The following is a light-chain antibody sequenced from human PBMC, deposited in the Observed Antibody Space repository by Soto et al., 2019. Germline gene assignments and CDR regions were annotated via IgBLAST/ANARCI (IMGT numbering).Light chain of an antibody. CDR3: HKYGTSPHA. Sequence: EIVLTQSPGTLSLSPGERATLSCRASQSVNSNYLAWYQQKPGQVPRPLIYGASIRAAGVQDRLSGSGSGTAFTLPIIRLETDNYAVYYCHKYGTSPHAFGQGTKLAIK. V-gene: IGKV3-20*01. CDR2: GAS. CDR1: QSVNSNY. J-gene: IGKJ2*01.